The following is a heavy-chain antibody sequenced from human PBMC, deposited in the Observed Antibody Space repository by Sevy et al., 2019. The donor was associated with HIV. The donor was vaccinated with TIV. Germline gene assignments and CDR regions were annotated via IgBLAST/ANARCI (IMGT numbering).Heavy chain of an antibody. CDR2: IYYSGIT. J-gene: IGHJ6*02. V-gene: IGHV4-59*01. CDR3: ARGSQYYYYAMDV. Sequence: SETLSLTCTVSGDSISSSYWSWIRQPPGKGLEWIGYIYYSGITNNNPSLKSRVTISRDMSKNQFSLKLSSVTAADTAVYYCARGSQYYYYAMDVWGQGTTVTSP. CDR1: GDSISSSY.